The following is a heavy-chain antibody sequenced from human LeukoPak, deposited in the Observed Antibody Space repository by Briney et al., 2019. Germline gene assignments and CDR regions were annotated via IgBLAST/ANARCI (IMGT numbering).Heavy chain of an antibody. V-gene: IGHV1-2*02. J-gene: IGHJ6*03. D-gene: IGHD3-10*01. Sequence: GASVKVSCKASGYTFTGYYMHWVRQAPGQGLEWMGWINPNSGGTNYAQKLQGRVTMTTDTSTSTAYMELRSLRSDDTAVYYCARELDGSGSYSYYYYYYMDVWGKGTTVTVSS. CDR3: ARELDGSGSYSYYYYYYMDV. CDR2: INPNSGGT. CDR1: GYTFTGYY.